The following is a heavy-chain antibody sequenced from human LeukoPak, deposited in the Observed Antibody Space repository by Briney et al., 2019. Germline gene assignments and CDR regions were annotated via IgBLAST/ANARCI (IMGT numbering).Heavy chain of an antibody. CDR3: ASEPYGRDAFDI. J-gene: IGHJ3*02. CDR2: IIPIFGIA. D-gene: IGHD4-17*01. CDR1: GGTFSSYA. Sequence: GASVKVSCKASGGTFSSYAISWVRQAPGQGLEWMGRIIPIFGIANYAQKFQGRVTITADKSTSTAYMELSSLRSEDTAVYYYASEPYGRDAFDIWGQGTMVTVSS. V-gene: IGHV1-69*04.